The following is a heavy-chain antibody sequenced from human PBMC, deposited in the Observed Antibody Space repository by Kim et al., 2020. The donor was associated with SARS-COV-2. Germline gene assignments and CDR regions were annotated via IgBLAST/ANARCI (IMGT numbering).Heavy chain of an antibody. D-gene: IGHD2-21*02. CDR3: ARGEIVVVTAMVTYYYYYYMHV. CDR1: GGSFSGYY. Sequence: SETLSLTCAVYGGSFSGYYWSWIRQPPGKGLEWIGEINHSGSTNYNPSLKSRVTISVDTSKNQFSLKLSSVTAADTAVYYCARGEIVVVTAMVTYYYYYYMHVWGKGTPVTVSS. CDR2: INHSGST. V-gene: IGHV4-34*01. J-gene: IGHJ6*03.